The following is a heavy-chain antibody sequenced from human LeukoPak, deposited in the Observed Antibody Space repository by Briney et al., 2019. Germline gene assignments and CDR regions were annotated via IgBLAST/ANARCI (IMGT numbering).Heavy chain of an antibody. Sequence: PGGSLRLSCVGSGFSVISNYMNWVRQAPGRGLDWVSVIYSDGRTFYADSVKGRFTSSRDNSKNTVDLQMNNLGADDTAVYYCARGAFDWGQGTLVTVSS. CDR1: GFSVISNY. CDR2: IYSDGRT. J-gene: IGHJ4*02. V-gene: IGHV3-53*01. CDR3: ARGAFD.